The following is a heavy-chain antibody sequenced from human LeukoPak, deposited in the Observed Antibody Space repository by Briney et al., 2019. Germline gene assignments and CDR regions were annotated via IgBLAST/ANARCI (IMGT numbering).Heavy chain of an antibody. J-gene: IGHJ3*02. Sequence: ASVKVSCEASGYTFTGYYMHWVRQAPRQGLEWMGWINPNSGGTNYAQKFQGRVTMTRDTSISTAYMELSRLRSDDTAVYYCASSNNKKRWLQPHAFDIWGQGTMVTVSS. CDR2: INPNSGGT. D-gene: IGHD5-12*01. CDR3: ASSNNKKRWLQPHAFDI. CDR1: GYTFTGYY. V-gene: IGHV1-2*02.